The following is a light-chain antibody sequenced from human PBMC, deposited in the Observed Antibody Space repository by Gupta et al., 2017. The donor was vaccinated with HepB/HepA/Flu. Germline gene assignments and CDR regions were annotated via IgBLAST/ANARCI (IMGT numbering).Light chain of an antibody. CDR3: QVWDTRTDHPVV. Sequence: SYILTQPPSVSVAPGRTARITCGGNNIGTKSVHWYQQRPGQAPLVVIYEDTNRPLGIPERISGSNSGNTATLTISRVEAGDEADYYCQVWDTRTDHPVVFGGGTKLTV. CDR2: EDT. CDR1: NIGTKS. J-gene: IGLJ2*01. V-gene: IGLV3-21*03.